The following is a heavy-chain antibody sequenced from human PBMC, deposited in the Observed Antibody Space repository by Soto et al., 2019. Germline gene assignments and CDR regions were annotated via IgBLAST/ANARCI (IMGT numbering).Heavy chain of an antibody. Sequence: GESLKISCKGSGYSFSSHWIGWVRQMPGKGLEWMGIIYPGDSDTRYSPSFQGQVTISADKSISTAYLQWSSLKASDTAMYYCARHIVSSYYYYYGMDVWGQGTTVTVSS. CDR1: GYSFSSHW. J-gene: IGHJ6*02. V-gene: IGHV5-51*01. CDR2: IYPGDSDT. CDR3: ARHIVSSYYYYYGMDV. D-gene: IGHD1-26*01.